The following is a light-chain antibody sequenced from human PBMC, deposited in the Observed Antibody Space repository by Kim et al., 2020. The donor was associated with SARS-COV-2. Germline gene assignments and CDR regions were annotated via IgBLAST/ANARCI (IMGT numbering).Light chain of an antibody. CDR1: QSVSSSY. CDR3: QQYGSSPPCT. J-gene: IGKJ2*02. V-gene: IGKV3-20*01. CDR2: GAS. Sequence: EIVLTQSPGTLSLSPGERATLSCRASQSVSSSYLAWYQEKPGQAPRLLIYGASSRATGIPDRFSGSGSGTDFTLTISRLEPEDFAMYYCQQYGSSPPCTFGQGTRLQI.